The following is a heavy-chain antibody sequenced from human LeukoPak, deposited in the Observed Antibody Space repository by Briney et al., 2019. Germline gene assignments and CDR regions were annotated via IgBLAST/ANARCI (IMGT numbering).Heavy chain of an antibody. CDR1: GFTFTSSA. V-gene: IGHV1-58*01. CDR3: AAAPDIVAGSYPFLFNY. D-gene: IGHD3-10*01. J-gene: IGHJ4*02. CDR2: IVVGSGNT. Sequence: ASVKVSCKASGFTFTSSAVQWVRQARGQRLEWIGWIVVGSGNTNYAQKFQERVTIIRDMSTSTAYMELSSLRSEDTAVYYCAAAPDIVAGSYPFLFNYWGQGTLVTVSS.